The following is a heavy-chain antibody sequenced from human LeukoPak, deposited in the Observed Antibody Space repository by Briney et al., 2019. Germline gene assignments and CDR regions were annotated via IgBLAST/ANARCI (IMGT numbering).Heavy chain of an antibody. CDR1: GGSISRYY. CDR3: ARAPFVEYTTAFLV. CDR2: IYYSWTT. Sequence: PSETLSLTCTVSGGSISRYYWRWIRQPPGKGLEGIGYIYYSWTTNYKPSLKSRVTISFDSSKNQLSLRLSSVTAADTAVYYCARAPFVEYTTAFLVWGEGTLVTVSS. V-gene: IGHV4-59*12. D-gene: IGHD1-26*01. J-gene: IGHJ4*02.